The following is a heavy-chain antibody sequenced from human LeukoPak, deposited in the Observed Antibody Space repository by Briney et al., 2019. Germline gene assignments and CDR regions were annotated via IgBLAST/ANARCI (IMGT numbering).Heavy chain of an antibody. CDR1: GFTFSSYG. V-gene: IGHV3-23*01. Sequence: PGGSLRLSCAASGFTFSSYGMSWGRQAPGKGLEWVSGISAGGSNTYYADSVKGRFTISRDNAKNSLYLQMNSLRAEDTAVYYCARDRHYASGIFAYWGQGTLVTVSS. CDR2: ISAGGSNT. D-gene: IGHD3-10*01. CDR3: ARDRHYASGIFAY. J-gene: IGHJ4*02.